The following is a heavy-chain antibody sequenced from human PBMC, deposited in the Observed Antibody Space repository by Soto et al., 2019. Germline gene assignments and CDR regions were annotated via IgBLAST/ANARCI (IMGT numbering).Heavy chain of an antibody. V-gene: IGHV3-21*01. CDR2: ISSSSSYI. CDR1: VFTFISYS. J-gene: IGHJ6*02. D-gene: IGHD2-15*01. CDR3: ARVRIQYGMDV. Sequence: WWSLRLSCAASVFTFISYSMNWVRQAPGKWLEWVSSISSSSSYIYYADSVKCRFTISRDNAKNSLYLQMNSLRAEDTAVYYCARVRIQYGMDVWGQGTTVTVPS.